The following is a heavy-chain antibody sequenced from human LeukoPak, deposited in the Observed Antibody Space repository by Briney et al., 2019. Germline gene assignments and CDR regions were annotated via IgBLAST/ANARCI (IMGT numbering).Heavy chain of an antibody. D-gene: IGHD3-22*01. V-gene: IGHV5-51*01. CDR3: ARRRDYDTSYSLDY. CDR1: GYSFSSYW. Sequence: GESLKISCKGSGYSFSSYWIGWVRQKPGKGPEWMGLIYPDDSDTRYSPSFQGQVTISADKSISTAYLQWSSLKASDTAMYYCARRRDYDTSYSLDYWGQGTLVTVSS. J-gene: IGHJ4*01. CDR2: IYPDDSDT.